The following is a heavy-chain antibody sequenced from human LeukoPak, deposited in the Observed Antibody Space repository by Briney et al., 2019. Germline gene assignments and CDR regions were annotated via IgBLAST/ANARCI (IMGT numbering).Heavy chain of an antibody. J-gene: IGHJ4*02. CDR3: VRGADMNYNFENSFYFDS. CDR1: GFTMKNFG. Sequence: GTSLRLSCAVSGFTMKNFGMHWVRQAPGKGLEWVAVIWYDGSQRHYIGSVKGRFAISRENSMNTLSLEMNGLRVEDTAVYYCVRGADMNYNFENSFYFDSWGQGALVIVSS. V-gene: IGHV3-33*01. D-gene: IGHD3-3*01. CDR2: IWYDGSQR.